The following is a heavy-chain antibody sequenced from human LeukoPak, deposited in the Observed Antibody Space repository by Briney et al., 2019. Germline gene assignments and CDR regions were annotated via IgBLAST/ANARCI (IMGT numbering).Heavy chain of an antibody. CDR3: ARGYCSSTSCYEGGYFDC. J-gene: IGHJ4*02. D-gene: IGHD2-2*01. Sequence: GASVKVSCKASGGTFSSYAISWVRQAPGQGLEWMGRIIPIFGTANYAQKFQGRVTITTDESTSTAYMELSSLRSEDAAVYYCARGYCSSTSCYEGGYFDCWGQGTLVTVSS. CDR1: GGTFSSYA. V-gene: IGHV1-69*05. CDR2: IIPIFGTA.